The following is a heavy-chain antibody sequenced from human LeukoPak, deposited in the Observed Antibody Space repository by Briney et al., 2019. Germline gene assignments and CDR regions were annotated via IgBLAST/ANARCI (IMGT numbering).Heavy chain of an antibody. V-gene: IGHV3-33*06. CDR1: GFTFSSYG. CDR3: AKDQYYYDSSGYSGMINY. D-gene: IGHD3-22*01. Sequence: PGGSLRLSCAASGFTFSSYGMHWVRQAPGKGLEWVAVIWYDGSNKYYADSVKGRFTISRDNSMNTLYLQMNSLRVEDTAVYYCAKDQYYYDSSGYSGMINYWGQGTLVTVSS. CDR2: IWYDGSNK. J-gene: IGHJ4*02.